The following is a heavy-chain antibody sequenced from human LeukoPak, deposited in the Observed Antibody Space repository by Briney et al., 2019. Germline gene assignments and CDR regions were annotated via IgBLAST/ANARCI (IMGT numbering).Heavy chain of an antibody. J-gene: IGHJ4*02. Sequence: SGGSLRLSCAASGFTFSSYGMHWVRQAPGKGLEWVAVIWYDGSNKYYADSVKGRFTISRDNSKNTLYLQMNSLRAEDTAVYYCAKDEGGRRTILDYWGQGTLVTVSS. D-gene: IGHD3-16*01. CDR3: AKDEGGRRTILDY. CDR2: IWYDGSNK. V-gene: IGHV3-33*06. CDR1: GFTFSSYG.